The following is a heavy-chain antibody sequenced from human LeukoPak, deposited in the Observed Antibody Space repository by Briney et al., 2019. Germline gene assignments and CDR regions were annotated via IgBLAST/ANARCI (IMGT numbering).Heavy chain of an antibody. CDR2: IWYDGSNK. CDR1: GFTFSSYG. J-gene: IGHJ1*01. D-gene: IGHD3-22*01. CDR3: VKAGYYDTSGYYYYFHH. V-gene: IGHV3-30*02. Sequence: HPGGSLRLSCAASGFTFSSYGMHWVRQAPGKGLEWVAVIWYDGSNKYYADSVKGRFTISRDNSKNTLYLQMNSLRPEDTAVYYCVKAGYYDTSGYYYYFHHWGQGTLVSVSS.